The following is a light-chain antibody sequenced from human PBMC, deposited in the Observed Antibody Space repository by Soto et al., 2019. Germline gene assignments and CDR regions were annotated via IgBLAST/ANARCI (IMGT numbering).Light chain of an antibody. CDR2: DAS. V-gene: IGKV3-11*01. CDR1: QSVSSY. J-gene: IGKJ5*01. CDR3: QQRSDSIT. Sequence: EVVLSHSQATQSVSPGERATLSCRASQSVSSYLAWFQQRPGQTPRLLIYDASTRAPGIPARFSGRGSGADFTLTISSLEPEDFAVYYCQQRSDSITFGQGTRLEI.